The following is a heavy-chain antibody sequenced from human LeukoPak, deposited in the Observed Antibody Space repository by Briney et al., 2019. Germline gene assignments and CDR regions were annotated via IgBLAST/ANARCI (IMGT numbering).Heavy chain of an antibody. CDR3: AREGSGWYYFDY. CDR1: GFILSSYN. CDR2: ISWTSSSM. Sequence: GGSLRLSRAPSGFILSSYNMNWVRQAPGKGLEWVSYISWTSSSMYYADSVKGRFTVSRDNAKNSLYLQINSLRAEDTAVYYCAREGSGWYYFDYWGQGTLVTVSS. D-gene: IGHD6-19*01. V-gene: IGHV3-48*01. J-gene: IGHJ4*02.